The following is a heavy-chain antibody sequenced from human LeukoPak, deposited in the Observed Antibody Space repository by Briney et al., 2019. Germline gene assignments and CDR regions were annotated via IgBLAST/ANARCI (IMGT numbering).Heavy chain of an antibody. V-gene: IGHV4-39*07. D-gene: IGHD7-27*01. Sequence: SETLSLTCTVSGGSISSSSYYWGWIRQPPGKGLEWIGSIYYSGSTYYNPSLKSRVTISVDTSKNQFSLKLSSVTAAVTAVYYCARLAWGRLDYWGQGTLVTVSS. CDR3: ARLAWGRLDY. CDR2: IYYSGST. CDR1: GGSISSSSYY. J-gene: IGHJ4*02.